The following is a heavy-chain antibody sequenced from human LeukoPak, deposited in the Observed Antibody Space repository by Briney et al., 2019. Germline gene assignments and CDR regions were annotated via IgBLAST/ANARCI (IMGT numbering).Heavy chain of an antibody. Sequence: GGSLRLSCAGSGFTFSWHWMSWVRQAPGKGLEWVANINQDGSTKYYVGSVKGRFTISRDNAKNSLYLQMSSLRAEDTAVYYCVRDESWGQGTLVTVSS. CDR2: INQDGSTK. J-gene: IGHJ5*02. V-gene: IGHV3-7*03. CDR1: GFTFSWHW. CDR3: VRDES.